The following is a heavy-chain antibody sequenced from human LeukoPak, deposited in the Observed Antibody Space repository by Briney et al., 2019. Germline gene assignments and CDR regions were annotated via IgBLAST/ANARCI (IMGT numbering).Heavy chain of an antibody. V-gene: IGHV4-34*01. CDR1: GGSFSGYY. D-gene: IGHD1-7*01. CDR2: INHSGST. J-gene: IGHJ4*02. CDR3: ARGRGYNWNYFVI. Sequence: PSETLSLTCAVYGGSFSGYYWSWIRQPPGKGLEWIGEINHSGSTNYNPSLKSRVTISVDTSKNQFSLKLSSVTAADTAVYYCARGRGYNWNYFVIWGQGALVTVSS.